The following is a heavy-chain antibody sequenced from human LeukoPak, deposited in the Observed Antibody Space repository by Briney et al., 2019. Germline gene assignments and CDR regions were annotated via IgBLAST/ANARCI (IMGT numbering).Heavy chain of an antibody. V-gene: IGHV1-3*01. CDR1: EYIFTTYA. CDR3: ARDIDRVFNWFDP. J-gene: IGHJ5*02. CDR2: INAGNGNT. Sequence: GASVKVSCKASEYIFTTYAMHWVRQAPGQRLEWMGWINAGNGNTKYSQKFQGRVTITRDTSASTVYMELSSLTSEDTAVYYCARDIDRVFNWFDPWGQGTLVTVSS. D-gene: IGHD6-13*01.